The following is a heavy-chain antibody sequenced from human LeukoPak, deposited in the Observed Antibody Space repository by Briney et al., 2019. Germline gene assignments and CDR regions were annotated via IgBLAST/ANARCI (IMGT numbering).Heavy chain of an antibody. CDR2: IYSSGKT. CDR3: ARTPQGDNYFDY. V-gene: IGHV4-4*07. CDR1: GGSITNYY. J-gene: IGHJ4*02. Sequence: SETLSLTCTVSGGSITNYYWTWIRKPAGKGLEWIGRIYSSGKTNYNPSLKSRVTMSVDTSNNQLSLMMTSVTAADTAVFYCARTPQGDNYFDYWGQGHLVTVSS. D-gene: IGHD3-9*01.